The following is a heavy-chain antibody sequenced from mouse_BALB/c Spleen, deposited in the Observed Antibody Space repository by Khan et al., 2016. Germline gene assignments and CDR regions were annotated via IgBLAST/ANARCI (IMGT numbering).Heavy chain of an antibody. CDR3: ARDKEVRRRTEPYAMDY. J-gene: IGHJ4*01. CDR2: ISDGGSYT. V-gene: IGHV5-4*02. Sequence: EVELVESGGGLVKPGGSLKLSCAASGFTFSDYYMYWVRQTPEKRLEWVATISDGGSYTYYPDSVKGRFTISRDNAKNNLYLQMSSLKSEDTAMYYCARDKEVRRRTEPYAMDYWGQGTSVTVSS. D-gene: IGHD2-14*01. CDR1: GFTFSDYY.